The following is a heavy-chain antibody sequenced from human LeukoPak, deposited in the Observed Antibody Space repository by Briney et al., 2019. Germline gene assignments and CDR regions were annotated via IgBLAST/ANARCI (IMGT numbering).Heavy chain of an antibody. Sequence: GGSLRLSCAASVFTFSSSAMSWVRQAPGKGLEWVSTASGTDGRTYYADSVKGRFAISSDDSKNTLFLQMNSLGAEDTAVYYCASRGGQSSFDYWGQGTLVTVSS. CDR3: ASRGGQSSFDY. CDR1: VFTFSSSA. CDR2: ASGTDGRT. D-gene: IGHD2-15*01. J-gene: IGHJ4*02. V-gene: IGHV3-23*01.